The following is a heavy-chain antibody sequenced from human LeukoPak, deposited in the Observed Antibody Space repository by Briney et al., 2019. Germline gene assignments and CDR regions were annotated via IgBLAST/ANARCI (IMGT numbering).Heavy chain of an antibody. CDR1: GGSFSGYY. CDR3: ARGRLYYDSSGRLAFDI. Sequence: SETLSLTCAVYGGSFSGYYWSWIRQPPGKGLEWIGEINHSGSTNYNPSLKSRVTISVDTSKNQFSLKLSSVTAADTAVYYCARGRLYYDSSGRLAFDIWGQGTMVTVSS. D-gene: IGHD3-22*01. CDR2: INHSGST. J-gene: IGHJ3*02. V-gene: IGHV4-34*01.